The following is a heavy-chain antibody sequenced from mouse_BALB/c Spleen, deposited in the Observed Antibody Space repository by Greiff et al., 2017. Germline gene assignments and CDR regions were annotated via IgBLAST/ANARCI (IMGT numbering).Heavy chain of an antibody. Sequence: VHVKQSGPELVKPGASVKVSCKASGYAFTSYNMYWVKQSHGKSLEWIGYIDPYNGGTSYNQKFKGKATLTVDKSSSTAYMHLNSLTSEDSAVYYCARSGMISYYAMDYWGQGTSVTVSS. CDR3: ARSGMISYYAMDY. CDR1: GYAFTSYN. V-gene: IGHV1S135*01. D-gene: IGHD2-4*01. J-gene: IGHJ4*01. CDR2: IDPYNGGT.